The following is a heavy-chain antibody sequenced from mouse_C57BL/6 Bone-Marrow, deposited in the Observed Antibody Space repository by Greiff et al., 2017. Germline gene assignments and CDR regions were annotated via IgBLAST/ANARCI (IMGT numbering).Heavy chain of an antibody. CDR1: GFTFSDYY. CDR3: ARHGLDAMDY. CDR2: ISNGGGST. J-gene: IGHJ4*01. Sequence: VMLVESGGGLVQPGGSLKLSCAASGFTFSDYYMYWVRQTPEKRLEWVAYISNGGGSTYYPDTVKGRFTISRDNAKNTLYLQMSRLKSEDTAMYYCARHGLDAMDYWGQGTSVTVSS. V-gene: IGHV5-12*01.